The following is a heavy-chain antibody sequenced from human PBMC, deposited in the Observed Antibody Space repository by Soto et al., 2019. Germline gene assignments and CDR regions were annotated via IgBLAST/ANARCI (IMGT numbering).Heavy chain of an antibody. CDR1: GGTFSSYA. V-gene: IGHV1-69*01. D-gene: IGHD1-26*01. J-gene: IGHJ6*02. Sequence: QVQLVQSGAEVKKPGSSVKVSCKASGGTFSSYAISWVRQAPGQGLEWMGGIIPIFGTANYAQKFQGRVTLTADESTSTDYMELSSPRSEDTALYYCARRGEVGASYYYYFYGMDVWGQGTTVTVSS. CDR3: ARRGEVGASYYYYFYGMDV. CDR2: IIPIFGTA.